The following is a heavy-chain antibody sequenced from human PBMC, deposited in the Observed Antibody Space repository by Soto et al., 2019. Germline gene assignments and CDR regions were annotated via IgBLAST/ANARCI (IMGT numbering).Heavy chain of an antibody. Sequence: GGSLRLSCAASGFTFSSYWMSWVRQAPGKGLEWVANIKQDGSEKYYVDSVKGRFTISRDNAKNSLYLQMNSLRAKDTAVYYCARDEDIVLMVYAPSFDYWGQGTLVTVSS. CDR1: GFTFSSYW. D-gene: IGHD2-8*01. CDR3: ARDEDIVLMVYAPSFDY. V-gene: IGHV3-7*05. J-gene: IGHJ4*02. CDR2: IKQDGSEK.